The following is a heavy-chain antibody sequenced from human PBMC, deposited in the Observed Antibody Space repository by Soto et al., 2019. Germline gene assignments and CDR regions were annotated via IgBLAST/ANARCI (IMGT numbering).Heavy chain of an antibody. V-gene: IGHV4-59*01. D-gene: IGHD2-8*01. Sequence: PSETLSLTCAVSGTSISSYYWSWIRQPPGKGLEWIANIHYSGTTNYNPSLASRVTLSVDTSKNQFSLKMTSVTAADRAMYFCARYNSYAIDYWGRGTLVTVSS. J-gene: IGHJ4*02. CDR3: ARYNSYAIDY. CDR2: IHYSGTT. CDR1: GTSISSYY.